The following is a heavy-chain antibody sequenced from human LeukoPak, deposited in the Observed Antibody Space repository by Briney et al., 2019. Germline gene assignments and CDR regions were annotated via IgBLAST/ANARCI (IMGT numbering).Heavy chain of an antibody. V-gene: IGHV1-69*13. CDR2: IIPIFGTA. CDR1: GGTFSSYA. CDR3: ARAGYYYGSGSYLPAGGFDP. J-gene: IGHJ5*02. D-gene: IGHD3-10*01. Sequence: GASVKVSCKASGGTFSSYAISWVRQAPGQGLEWMGGIIPIFGTANYAQKFQGRVTITADESTSTAYMELSSLRSEDTAVYYCARAGYYYGSGSYLPAGGFDPWGQGTLVTVSS.